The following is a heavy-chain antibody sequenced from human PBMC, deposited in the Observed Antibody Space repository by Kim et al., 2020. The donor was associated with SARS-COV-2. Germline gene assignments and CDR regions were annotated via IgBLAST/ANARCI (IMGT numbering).Heavy chain of an antibody. J-gene: IGHJ4*02. V-gene: IGHV3-7*03. D-gene: IGHD6-19*01. CDR3: ARGAGTVDH. CDR2: INEDGSEK. CDR1: GFTFSSYW. Sequence: GGSLRLSCAASGFTFSSYWMSWVRQAPGKGLEWVANINEDGSEKYYVDSVKGRFTISRDNAKNPLYLQMNSLRAEDTAIYYCARGAGTVDHWGQGTLVTVSS.